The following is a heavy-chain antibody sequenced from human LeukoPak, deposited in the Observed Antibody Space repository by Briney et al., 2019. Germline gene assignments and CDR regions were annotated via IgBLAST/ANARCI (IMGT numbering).Heavy chain of an antibody. CDR1: GGSISSHY. J-gene: IGHJ6*03. V-gene: IGHV4-59*11. D-gene: IGHD6-13*01. CDR3: ARTGSSWPLYYYYYMDV. Sequence: SETLSLTCTVSGGSISSHYWSWIRQPPGKGLEWIGYVSDSGSTNYNPSLKSRVTVSVDTSKDQFSLKLTSVTAANTAVYYCARTGSSWPLYYYYYMDVWGKGTTVTVSS. CDR2: VSDSGST.